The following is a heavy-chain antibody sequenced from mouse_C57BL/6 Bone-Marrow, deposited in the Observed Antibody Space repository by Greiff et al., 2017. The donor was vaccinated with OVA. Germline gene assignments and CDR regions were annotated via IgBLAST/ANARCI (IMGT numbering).Heavy chain of an antibody. Sequence: QVQLQQPGAELVRPGTSVKLSCKASGYTFTSYWMHWVKQRPGQGLEWIGVIEPSDSYTNYNQKFKGKATLTVDTSSSTAYMQLSSLTSEDSAVYYCASPTLSYWGQGTTLTVSS. J-gene: IGHJ2*01. V-gene: IGHV1-59*01. D-gene: IGHD5-5*01. CDR2: IEPSDSYT. CDR1: GYTFTSYW. CDR3: ASPTLSY.